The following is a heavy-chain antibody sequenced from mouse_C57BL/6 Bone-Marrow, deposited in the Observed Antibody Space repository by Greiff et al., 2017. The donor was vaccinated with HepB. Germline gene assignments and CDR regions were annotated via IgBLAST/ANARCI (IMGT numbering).Heavy chain of an antibody. J-gene: IGHJ3*01. CDR2: IYPGSGST. Sequence: QVQLQQPGAELVKPGASVKMSCKASGYTFTSYWITWVKQRPGQGLEWIGDIYPGSGSTNYNEKFKSKATLTVDTSSSTAYMHLSSLTSEDSAVYYCASQTAQANWFAYWGQGTLVTVSA. V-gene: IGHV1-55*01. CDR3: ASQTAQANWFAY. D-gene: IGHD3-2*02. CDR1: GYTFTSYW.